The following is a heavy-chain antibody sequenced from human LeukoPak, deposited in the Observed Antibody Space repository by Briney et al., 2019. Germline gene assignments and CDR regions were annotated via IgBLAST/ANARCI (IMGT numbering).Heavy chain of an antibody. D-gene: IGHD3-22*01. V-gene: IGHV1-69*06. J-gene: IGHJ4*02. Sequence: GASVKVSCKASGGTFSSYAISWVRQAPGQGLEWMGGIIPIFGTANYAQKFQGRVTITADKSTSTAYMELSSLRSEDTAVYYCARDRLVGIVTMMSGPDYWGQGTLVTVSS. CDR2: IIPIFGTA. CDR1: GGTFSSYA. CDR3: ARDRLVGIVTMMSGPDY.